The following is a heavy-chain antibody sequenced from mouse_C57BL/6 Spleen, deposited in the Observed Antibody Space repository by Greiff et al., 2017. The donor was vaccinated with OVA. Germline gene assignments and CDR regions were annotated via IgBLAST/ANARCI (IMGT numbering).Heavy chain of an antibody. D-gene: IGHD1-1*01. CDR1: GFNIKDYY. CDR3: SYYYGSSYRFAY. Sequence: EVQLQESGAELVKPGASVKLSCTASGFNIKDYYMHWVKQRTEQGLEWIGRIDPEDGETKYATKFQGKATITADTSSNTAYLQLSSLTSEDTAVYYCSYYYGSSYRFAYWGQGTLVTVSA. J-gene: IGHJ3*01. CDR2: IDPEDGET. V-gene: IGHV14-2*01.